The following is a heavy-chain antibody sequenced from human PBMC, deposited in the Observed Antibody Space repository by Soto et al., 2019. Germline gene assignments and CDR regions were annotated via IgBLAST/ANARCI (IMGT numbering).Heavy chain of an antibody. D-gene: IGHD3-16*01. J-gene: IGHJ3*02. V-gene: IGHV4-59*01. CDR2: IYSFCVT. CDR1: GGSISGYY. Sequence: KPSETLSLTCNVSGGSISGYYWSWLRQPPGKGLEWIGHIYSFCVTPYTPSLIYPVSXPFDPPIIPWSLLWISGAAAGLAVYCCGRCVYLHGPGAFDIWGQGTMVTVSS. CDR3: GRCVYLHGPGAFDI.